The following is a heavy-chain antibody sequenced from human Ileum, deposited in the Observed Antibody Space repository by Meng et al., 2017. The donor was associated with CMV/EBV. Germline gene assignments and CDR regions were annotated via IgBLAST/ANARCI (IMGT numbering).Heavy chain of an antibody. J-gene: IGHJ4*02. CDR2: IQGKTDGETT. CDR1: GFTFSNAW. V-gene: IGHV3-15*01. CDR3: TTQFNWNYGDY. Sequence: GESLKISCAASGFTFSNAWMTWVRQAPGKGLEWVGLIQGKTDGETTDYATPVKGRFTISRDDSKNTLYLQMNSLKTEDTAHYYCTTQFNWNYGDYWGRGTLVTVSS. D-gene: IGHD1-7*01.